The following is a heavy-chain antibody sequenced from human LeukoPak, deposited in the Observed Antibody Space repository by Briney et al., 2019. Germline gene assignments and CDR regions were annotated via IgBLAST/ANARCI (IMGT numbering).Heavy chain of an antibody. V-gene: IGHV1-2*02. CDR3: ARGRDSGSRTYYFDY. CDR2: ISPITGGT. D-gene: IGHD1-26*01. J-gene: IGHJ4*02. Sequence: ASVKDSCEASGYTFTDYYLHWVRQAPGQGLEWLAWISPITGGTKYAQKFQGRVTLTRDTSISTAYMELSRLRSDDTAVYFCARGRDSGSRTYYFDYWGQGTLVTVSS. CDR1: GYTFTDYY.